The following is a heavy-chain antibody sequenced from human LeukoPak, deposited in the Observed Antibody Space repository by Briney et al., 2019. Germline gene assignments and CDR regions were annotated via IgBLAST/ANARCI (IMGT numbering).Heavy chain of an antibody. D-gene: IGHD6-13*01. CDR2: INPSGST. V-gene: IGHV4-39*07. CDR1: GGPISSGGYY. CDR3: ARGLRSTYSYYFDY. Sequence: PSETLSLTCTVSGGPISSGGYYWSWIRQPPGKGLEWIGEINPSGSTDYNPSLKSRVTISVDTSKYQFSLKLSSVTAADTAVYYCARGLRSTYSYYFDYWGQGTLVTVSS. J-gene: IGHJ4*02.